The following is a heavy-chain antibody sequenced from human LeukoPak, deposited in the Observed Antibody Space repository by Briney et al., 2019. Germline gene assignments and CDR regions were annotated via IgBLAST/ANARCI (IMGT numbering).Heavy chain of an antibody. D-gene: IGHD6-6*01. Sequence: SETLSLTCTVSGYYISSGYYWGWIRQPPGKGLEWIGSIYHSGSTYYNPSLKSRVTISVDTSKNQFSLKLSSVTAADTAVYYCARVSYSSSSGFDYWGQGTLVTVSS. J-gene: IGHJ4*02. V-gene: IGHV4-38-2*02. CDR2: IYHSGST. CDR1: GYYISSGYY. CDR3: ARVSYSSSSGFDY.